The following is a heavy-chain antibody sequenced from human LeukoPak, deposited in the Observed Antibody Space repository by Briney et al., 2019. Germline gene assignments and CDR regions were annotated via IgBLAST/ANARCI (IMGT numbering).Heavy chain of an antibody. CDR2: IYHSGST. CDR1: GGSISSNNW. J-gene: IGHJ4*02. V-gene: IGHV4-4*02. Sequence: SGTLSLTCAVSGGSISSNNWWSWVRQPPGKGLEWIGEIYHSGSTNYNPSLKSRVTISVDKSKEQFSLKLSSVTAADTAVYYCASEYYYGSGSYFRPYYFDYWGQGTLVTVSS. CDR3: ASEYYYGSGSYFRPYYFDY. D-gene: IGHD3-10*01.